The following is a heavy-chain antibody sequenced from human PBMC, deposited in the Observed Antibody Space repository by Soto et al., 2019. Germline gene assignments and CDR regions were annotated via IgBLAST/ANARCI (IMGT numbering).Heavy chain of an antibody. CDR3: TIGGSGRDV. CDR1: GFTFGDYG. J-gene: IGHJ6*02. D-gene: IGHD3-16*01. Sequence: GGSLRLSCTGSGFTFGDYGMSWFRQAPGKGLEWVSFIRSEAYGGTTEYAASVQGRFTISRDDSKSIAYLQMNSLRTEDTAVYYCTIGGSGRDVWGQGTTVTVSS. V-gene: IGHV3-49*03. CDR2: IRSEAYGGTT.